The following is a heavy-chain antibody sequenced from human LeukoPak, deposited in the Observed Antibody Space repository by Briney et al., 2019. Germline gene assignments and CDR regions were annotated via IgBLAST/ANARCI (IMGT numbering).Heavy chain of an antibody. CDR2: INPNSGGT. CDR3: ARDNSVGDVAWWFDP. Sequence: ASVKVSCKASGYSFTGYYMHWVRQAPGQGLEWMGWINPNSGGTNYAQKFQGRVTMTRDTSISTAYMELSRLRSDDTDVYYCARDNSVGDVAWWFDPWGQGTLVTVSS. V-gene: IGHV1-2*02. D-gene: IGHD1-26*01. CDR1: GYSFTGYY. J-gene: IGHJ5*02.